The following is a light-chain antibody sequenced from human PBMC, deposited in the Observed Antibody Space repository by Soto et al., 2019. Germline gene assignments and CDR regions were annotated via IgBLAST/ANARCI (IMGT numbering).Light chain of an antibody. V-gene: IGLV2-14*03. CDR1: SSDVGAYNY. CDR2: DVS. Sequence: QSALTQPAPVSGSPGQSITISCTGTSSDVGAYNYVSWYQQHPGKAPKLMIYDVSNRPSGVSNRFSGSKSCNTASLTNSGLQAEDEADYYCSSYTSSSTYVFGTGTKVTVL. J-gene: IGLJ1*01. CDR3: SSYTSSSTYV.